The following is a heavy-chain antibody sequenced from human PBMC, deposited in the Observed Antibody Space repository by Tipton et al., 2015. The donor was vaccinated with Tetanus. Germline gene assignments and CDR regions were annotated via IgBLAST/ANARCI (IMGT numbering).Heavy chain of an antibody. Sequence: TLSLTCTVSGGSIRSYYWSWIRQPPGTGLEWIGYVYSSGSTNYNPSLKRRVTISVDTSKNQFSLSLSSVIAADTAVYYCARGVSRDWNGHYFDYWGQGALVTASS. CDR3: ARGVSRDWNGHYFDY. CDR2: VYSSGST. CDR1: GGSIRSYY. J-gene: IGHJ4*02. D-gene: IGHD1-1*01. V-gene: IGHV4-59*08.